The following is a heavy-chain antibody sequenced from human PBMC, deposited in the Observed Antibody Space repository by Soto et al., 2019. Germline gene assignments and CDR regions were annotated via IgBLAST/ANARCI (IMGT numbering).Heavy chain of an antibody. CDR2: IYYSGGT. J-gene: IGHJ4*02. CDR3: ARGRGYYDSTDFDY. CDR1: GGSVSSGSYY. Sequence: KPSETLSLTCTVSGGSVSSGSYYWSWIRQPPGKGLEWIGYIYYSGGTNYKPPLRSRVTISVDTSKNQYSLKVTSVTSADTAVYYCARGRGYYDSTDFDYWGQGIPVTVSS. D-gene: IGHD3-16*01. V-gene: IGHV4-61*01.